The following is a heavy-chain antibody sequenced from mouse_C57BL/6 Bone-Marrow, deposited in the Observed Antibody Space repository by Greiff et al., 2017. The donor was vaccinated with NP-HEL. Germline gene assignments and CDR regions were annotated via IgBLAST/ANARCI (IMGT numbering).Heavy chain of an antibody. D-gene: IGHD2-4*01. J-gene: IGHJ3*01. CDR3: TNDYDGFAY. Sequence: EVQLQQSGAELVRPGASVKLSCTASGFNIKDDYMHWVKQRPEQGLEWIGWVDPANGDTEYASKFQGKATITADTSSNPAYLQLSSLTSEDTAVYYCTNDYDGFAYWGQGTLVTVSA. CDR2: VDPANGDT. CDR1: GFNIKDDY. V-gene: IGHV14-4*01.